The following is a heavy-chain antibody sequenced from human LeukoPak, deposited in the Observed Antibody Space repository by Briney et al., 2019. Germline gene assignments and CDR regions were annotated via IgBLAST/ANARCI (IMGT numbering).Heavy chain of an antibody. D-gene: IGHD3-3*01. CDR3: AGSIGDFWSGYLSPDY. Sequence: GGSLRLSCAASGFTFSDYYMSWIRQAPGKGLEWISYISSTGSYIYYADSVKGRFTISRDNAKNSLYLQMNSLRAEDTAVYYCAGSIGDFWSGYLSPDYWGQGTLVTVSS. J-gene: IGHJ4*02. CDR1: GFTFSDYY. CDR2: ISSTGSYI. V-gene: IGHV3-11*04.